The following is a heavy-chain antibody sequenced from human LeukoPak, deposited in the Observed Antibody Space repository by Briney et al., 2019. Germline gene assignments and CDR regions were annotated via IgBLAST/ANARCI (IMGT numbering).Heavy chain of an antibody. CDR3: ARDQGSLTRSWYTGY. CDR1: GYTFTGYH. D-gene: IGHD6-13*01. J-gene: IGHJ4*02. V-gene: IGHV1-2*06. Sequence: ASVKVSCKASGYTFTGYHIHWVRQAPGQGLEWMGRINPYSGDTNFAQKFQGRVTMTRDTSITTAYMDLSSLTPDDTAVFFCARDQGSLTRSWYTGYWGQGTQVTVSS. CDR2: INPYSGDT.